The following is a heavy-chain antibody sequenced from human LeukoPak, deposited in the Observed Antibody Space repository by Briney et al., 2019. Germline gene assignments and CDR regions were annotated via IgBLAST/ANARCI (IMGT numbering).Heavy chain of an antibody. V-gene: IGHV3-21*01. J-gene: IGHJ4*02. Sequence: PGGSLRLSCAAPGFTFSSYSMNWVRQAPGKGLEWVSSISSSSSYIYYADSVKGRFTISRDNAKNSLYLQMNSLRAEDTAVYYCARDPIVTSGSYQYFDYWGQGTLVTVSS. CDR2: ISSSSSYI. CDR1: GFTFSSYS. CDR3: ARDPIVTSGSYQYFDY. D-gene: IGHD1-26*01.